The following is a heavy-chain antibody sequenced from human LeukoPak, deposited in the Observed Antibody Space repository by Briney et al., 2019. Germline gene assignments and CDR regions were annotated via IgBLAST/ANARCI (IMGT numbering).Heavy chain of an antibody. CDR2: ISAYNGNT. Sequence: GASVKVSCKASGYTFTSYGISWVRQAPGQGLEWMGWISAYNGNTNYAQKPQGRVTMTTDTSTSTAYMELRSLRSDDTAVYYCARVVDIVATIEEADNWFDPWGQGTLVTVSS. CDR3: ARVVDIVATIEEADNWFDP. J-gene: IGHJ5*02. CDR1: GYTFTSYG. V-gene: IGHV1-18*01. D-gene: IGHD5-12*01.